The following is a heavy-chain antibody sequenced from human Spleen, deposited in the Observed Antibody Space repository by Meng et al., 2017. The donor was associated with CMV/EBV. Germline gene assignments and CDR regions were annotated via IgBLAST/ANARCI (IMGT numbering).Heavy chain of an antibody. CDR2: INHSGST. J-gene: IGHJ4*02. Sequence: GGSFSGYYWSWIRQPPGKGLEWIGEINHSGSTNYNPSLKSRVTISVDTSKNQFSLNLTSVTAADTAVYYCARAYYDYVWGSPLQGYWGQGTLVTVSS. D-gene: IGHD3-16*01. CDR3: ARAYYDYVWGSPLQGY. V-gene: IGHV4-34*01. CDR1: GGSFSGYY.